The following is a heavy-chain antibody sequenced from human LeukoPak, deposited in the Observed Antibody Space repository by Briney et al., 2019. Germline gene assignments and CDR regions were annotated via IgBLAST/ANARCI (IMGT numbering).Heavy chain of an antibody. D-gene: IGHD5-24*01. Sequence: PSETLSLTCTVSGDSISSYYWSWIRQPAGKGLEWIGRIYTSGSTDYNPSLKSRVTMSVDTSKNQFSLKLSSVTAADTAVYYCASGLGRDGYNEGLDYWGQGTLVTVSS. J-gene: IGHJ4*02. CDR3: ASGLGRDGYNEGLDY. CDR2: IYTSGST. CDR1: GDSISSYY. V-gene: IGHV4-4*07.